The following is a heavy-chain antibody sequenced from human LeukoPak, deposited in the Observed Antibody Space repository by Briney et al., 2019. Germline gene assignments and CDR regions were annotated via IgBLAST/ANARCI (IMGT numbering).Heavy chain of an antibody. CDR1: GFTFRNYA. D-gene: IGHD1-26*01. CDR2: ISGSGDRT. V-gene: IGHV3-23*01. J-gene: IGHJ4*02. Sequence: GGSLRLSCAVSGFTFRNYAMTWVRQAPGKGLEWVSVISGSGDRTFNPDSVEGRFTISRDNSKNTVYLQMNSLRADDTAVYYCAKSQGGATDYWGQGTLVTVSS. CDR3: AKSQGGATDY.